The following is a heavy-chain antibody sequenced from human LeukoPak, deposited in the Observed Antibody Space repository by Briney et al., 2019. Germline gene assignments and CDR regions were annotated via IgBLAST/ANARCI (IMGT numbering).Heavy chain of an antibody. CDR2: IYSGGST. CDR1: GFTVSSNY. CDR3: ARGRSLWLDFDY. V-gene: IGHV3-53*01. Sequence: PGGSLRLSCAASGFTVSSNYMSWVRQAPGKGLEWVSVIYSGGSTYYADSVKGRFTIPRDNSKNTLYLQMNSLRAEDTAVYYCARGRSLWLDFDYWGQGTLVTVSS. D-gene: IGHD3-10*01. J-gene: IGHJ4*02.